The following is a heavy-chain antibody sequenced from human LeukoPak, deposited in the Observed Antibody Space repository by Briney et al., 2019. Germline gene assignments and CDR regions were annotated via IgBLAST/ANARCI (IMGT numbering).Heavy chain of an antibody. J-gene: IGHJ4*02. V-gene: IGHV3-48*03. CDR2: ISDAGDTI. D-gene: IGHD5-18*01. CDR3: ARGAEVQLWSYYFDY. CDR1: GFTFSYYG. Sequence: SGGSLRLSCAASGFTFSYYGMNWVRQAPGKGLEWLSYISDAGDTIYYADSVKGRFTISRDHAKNSLHLQMNSLRAEDTALYYCARGAEVQLWSYYFDYWGQGTLVTVSS.